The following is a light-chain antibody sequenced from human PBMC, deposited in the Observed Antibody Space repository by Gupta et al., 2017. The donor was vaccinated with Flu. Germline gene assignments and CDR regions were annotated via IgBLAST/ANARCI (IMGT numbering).Light chain of an antibody. CDR3: QQSYSSPYT. Sequence: GDSVTIGCRASQPITTYLNWYQQKPGNAPKLLIYTSSNLQNGVPSRFSGRGSRTDFAVTITNLQPEDFATYYCQQSYSSPYTFGQGTKLEI. CDR1: QPITTY. CDR2: TSS. J-gene: IGKJ2*01. V-gene: IGKV1-39*01.